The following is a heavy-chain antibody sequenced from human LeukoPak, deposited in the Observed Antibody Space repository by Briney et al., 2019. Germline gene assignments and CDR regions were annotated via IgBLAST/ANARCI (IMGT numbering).Heavy chain of an antibody. CDR1: GFTFSSYG. Sequence: GRSLRLSCAASGFTFSSYGMHWVCQAPGKGLEWVAVISYDGSNKYYADSVKGRFTISRDNSKNTLYLQMNSLRAEDTAVYYCAKDGGIAVAGTFDYWGQGTLVTVSS. V-gene: IGHV3-30*18. D-gene: IGHD6-19*01. CDR2: ISYDGSNK. CDR3: AKDGGIAVAGTFDY. J-gene: IGHJ4*02.